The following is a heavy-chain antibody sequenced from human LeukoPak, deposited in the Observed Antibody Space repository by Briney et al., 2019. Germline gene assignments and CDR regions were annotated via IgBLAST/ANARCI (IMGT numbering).Heavy chain of an antibody. D-gene: IGHD6-6*01. Sequence: GASVTVSCKASGGTFSSYAISWVRQAPGQGLEWMGGIIPIFGTANYAQKFQGRVTITADESTSTAYMELSSLRSEDTAVYYCARYLYSSSSESGNYWGRGTLVTVSS. V-gene: IGHV1-69*13. J-gene: IGHJ4*02. CDR2: IIPIFGTA. CDR1: GGTFSSYA. CDR3: ARYLYSSSSESGNY.